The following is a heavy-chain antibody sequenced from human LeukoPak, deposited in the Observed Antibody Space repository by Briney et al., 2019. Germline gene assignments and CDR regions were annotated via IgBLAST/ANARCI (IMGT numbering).Heavy chain of an antibody. D-gene: IGHD1-14*01. CDR3: AKRPGFLYDY. J-gene: IGHJ4*02. CDR2: ISGSGGST. Sequence: PGGSLRLSCAASGFTFSIYAMNWVRQAPGKGLQWVSAISGSGGSTYYADSVKGRFTISRDSSKNTLYLQMNSLRAEDTAIYYCAKRPGFLYDYWGQGTLVTVSS. CDR1: GFTFSIYA. V-gene: IGHV3-23*01.